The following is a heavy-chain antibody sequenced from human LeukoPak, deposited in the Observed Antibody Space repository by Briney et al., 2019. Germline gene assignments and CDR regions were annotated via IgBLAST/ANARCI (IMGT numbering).Heavy chain of an antibody. CDR3: ARDPGWEQWQNWFDP. V-gene: IGHV3-21*01. CDR1: GFTFSSYS. D-gene: IGHD6-19*01. Sequence: GGSLRLSCAASGFTFSSYSMNWVRQAPGKGLEWVSSISSSSSYIYYADSVKGRFTISRDNAKNSLYLQMNSLRAEDTAVYYCARDPGWEQWQNWFDPWGQGTLVAVSS. CDR2: ISSSSSYI. J-gene: IGHJ5*02.